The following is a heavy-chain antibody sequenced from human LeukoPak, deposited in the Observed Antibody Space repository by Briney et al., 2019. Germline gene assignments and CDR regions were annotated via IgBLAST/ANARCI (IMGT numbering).Heavy chain of an antibody. J-gene: IGHJ5*02. CDR2: ISYSGTT. Sequence: SETLSLTCAFYGGSFSGYYCAWIRQPPGQGPEWIVEISYSGTTNYNPSLKSRVTISVDTSKNQFSLKLSAVTAADTAVYYWARAGRRGLTTVTWPFAPWGQGTLVTVSS. CDR3: ARAGRRGLTTVTWPFAP. D-gene: IGHD4-11*01. CDR1: GGSFSGYY. V-gene: IGHV4-34*01.